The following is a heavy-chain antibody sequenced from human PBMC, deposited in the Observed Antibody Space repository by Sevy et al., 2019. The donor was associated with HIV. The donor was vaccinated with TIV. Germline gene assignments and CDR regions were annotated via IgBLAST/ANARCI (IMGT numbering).Heavy chain of an antibody. V-gene: IGHV4-34*01. CDR1: GGSFSGYY. Sequence: SETLSLTCAVYGGSFSGYYWSWIRQPPGKGLEWIGEINHSGSTNYNPSLKSRVTISVDTSKNQFSLKLSSVTAADTAVYYCARGRIGIATRNWFDPWGQGTLVTVSS. J-gene: IGHJ5*02. CDR2: INHSGST. CDR3: ARGRIGIATRNWFDP. D-gene: IGHD1-26*01.